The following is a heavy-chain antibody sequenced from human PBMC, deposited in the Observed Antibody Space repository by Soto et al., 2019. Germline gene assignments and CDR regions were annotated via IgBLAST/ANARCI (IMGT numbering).Heavy chain of an antibody. CDR1: GGSVSSGSYY. CDR2: IYYSGST. J-gene: IGHJ6*02. CDR3: ARDFYDSSGYPYYYYYGMDV. V-gene: IGHV4-61*01. Sequence: QVQLQESGPGLVKPSETLSLTCTVSGGSVSSGSYYWSWIRQPPGKGLEWIGYIYYSGSTNYNPSLKSLVTISVDTSKNQFSLKLSSVTAADTAVYYCARDFYDSSGYPYYYYYGMDVWGQGTTVTVSS. D-gene: IGHD3-22*01.